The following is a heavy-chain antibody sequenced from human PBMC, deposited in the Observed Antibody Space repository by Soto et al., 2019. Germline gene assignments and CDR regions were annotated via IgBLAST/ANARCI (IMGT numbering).Heavy chain of an antibody. D-gene: IGHD3-16*01. J-gene: IGHJ4*02. CDR3: ARGDLLSMITFGGLRY. V-gene: IGHV1-69*13. CDR2: IIPILGTA. Sequence: SVKVSCKASGGTFSSYAISWVRQAPGQGLEWMGGIIPILGTANYAQKFQGRVTITADESTSTAYMELSSLRSEDTAVYYCARGDLLSMITFGGLRYWGQGTLVTVSS. CDR1: GGTFSSYA.